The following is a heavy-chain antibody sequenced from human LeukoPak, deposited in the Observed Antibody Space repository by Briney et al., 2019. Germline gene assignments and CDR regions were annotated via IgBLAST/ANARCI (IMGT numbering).Heavy chain of an antibody. CDR3: ATGDGDSRYYFDS. J-gene: IGHJ4*02. Sequence: GGSLRLSCAASGFSLSTYWMHWVRQAPGKGLVCVSRISSDGSSTNYADSVKGRFTISRDNAKNTLYLQVNSLRAEDTAVYYCATGDGDSRYYFDSWGQGTLVTVSS. CDR2: ISSDGSST. V-gene: IGHV3-74*01. D-gene: IGHD4-17*01. CDR1: GFSLSTYW.